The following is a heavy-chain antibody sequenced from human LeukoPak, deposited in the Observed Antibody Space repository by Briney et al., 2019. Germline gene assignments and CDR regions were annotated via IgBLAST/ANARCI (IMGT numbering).Heavy chain of an antibody. CDR1: GFIFSSYA. CDR2: ISYDGSNK. D-gene: IGHD6-19*01. V-gene: IGHV3-30-3*01. J-gene: IGHJ4*02. CDR3: ARDFRGALAGTRSYYFDS. Sequence: GRSLRLSCAASGFIFSSYAMHWVRQTPGKGLEWVAVISYDGSNKFFADSVKGRFTISRDNSKNTLNLQMNSLRAEDTAVYYCARDFRGALAGTRSYYFDSWGQGTLVTVSS.